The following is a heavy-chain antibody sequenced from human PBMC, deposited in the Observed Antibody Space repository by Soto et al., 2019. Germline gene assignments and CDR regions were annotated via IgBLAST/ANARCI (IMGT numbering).Heavy chain of an antibody. Sequence: SETLSLTCTVSGGSISSGDYYWSWIRQPPGKGLEWIGYIYYSGSTYYNPSLKSRVTISVDTSKNQFSLKLSSVTAADTAVYYCARVNDYVWGSYRSFDYWGQGTLVTVSS. V-gene: IGHV4-30-4*01. CDR1: GGSISSGDYY. J-gene: IGHJ4*02. CDR3: ARVNDYVWGSYRSFDY. CDR2: IYYSGST. D-gene: IGHD3-16*02.